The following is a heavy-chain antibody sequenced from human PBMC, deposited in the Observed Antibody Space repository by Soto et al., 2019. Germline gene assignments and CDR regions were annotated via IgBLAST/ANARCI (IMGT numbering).Heavy chain of an antibody. Sequence: QAQLMQSGAEVKEPGSSVKVSCKASGGTFSGYAISWVRQAPGQGLEWLGGIIPIFGITNYAQKFQNRLTLAADESSATVYMDLRSLTSEDSAIYDCARDPRSITGTTSAEDFQHWGHGTLVSVS. V-gene: IGHV1-69*01. J-gene: IGHJ1*01. CDR2: IIPIFGIT. CDR1: GGTFSGYA. CDR3: ARDPRSITGTTSAEDFQH. D-gene: IGHD1-1*01.